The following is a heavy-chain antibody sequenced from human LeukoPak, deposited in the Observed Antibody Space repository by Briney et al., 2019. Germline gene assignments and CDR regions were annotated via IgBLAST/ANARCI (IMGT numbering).Heavy chain of an antibody. CDR2: ISDSGGST. D-gene: IGHD3-22*01. J-gene: IGHJ4*02. CDR3: ARRGVVIRVILVGFHKEAFYFDS. CDR1: GITLSNYG. V-gene: IGHV3-23*01. Sequence: GGSLRLSCAVSGITLSNYGMSWVRQAPGKGLEWVAGISDSGGSTNYADSVKGRFTISRDNPKNTLYLQMTSLRAEDTAVYFCARRGVVIRVILVGFHKEAFYFDSWGQGALVTVSS.